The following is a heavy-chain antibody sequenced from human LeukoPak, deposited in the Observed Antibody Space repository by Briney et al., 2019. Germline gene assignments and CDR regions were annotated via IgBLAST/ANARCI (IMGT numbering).Heavy chain of an antibody. J-gene: IGHJ4*02. Sequence: GGSLRLSCAASGFTFSRYAMNWVRQAPGKGLEWVSTISGSGGSTYYADSVKGRFTISRDNSNNTVYLQMHSLREEDTAVYYCVRGCGGSCYPGGFDYWGQGTLVTVSS. D-gene: IGHD2-15*01. CDR1: GFTFSRYA. CDR2: ISGSGGST. CDR3: VRGCGGSCYPGGFDY. V-gene: IGHV3-23*01.